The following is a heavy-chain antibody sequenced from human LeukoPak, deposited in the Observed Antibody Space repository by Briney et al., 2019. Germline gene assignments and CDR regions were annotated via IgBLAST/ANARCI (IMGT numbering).Heavy chain of an antibody. D-gene: IGHD6-19*01. V-gene: IGHV4-34*01. Sequence: PSETLSLTCTVSGGSISSYYWSWIRQPPGKGLEWIGEINHSGSTNYNPSLKSRVTISVDTSKNQFSLKLSSVTAADTAVYYCARVGYSSGWLYYYYGMDVWGQGTTVTVSS. J-gene: IGHJ6*02. CDR3: ARVGYSSGWLYYYYGMDV. CDR1: GGSISSYY. CDR2: INHSGST.